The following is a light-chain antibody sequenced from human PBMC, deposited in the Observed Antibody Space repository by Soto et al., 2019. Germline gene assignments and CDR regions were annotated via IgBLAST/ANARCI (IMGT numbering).Light chain of an antibody. V-gene: IGKV3D-20*01. Sequence: EIVLTQSPATLSLSPGERATLSCGASQTVSSSYVAWYQQKTGLAPRLLIYDASSRATGIPDRFSGSGSGTDFALTIGRLEPEDFAVYYCQQYDNSAPLSFGGGTKVEIK. CDR1: QTVSSSY. J-gene: IGKJ4*01. CDR3: QQYDNSAPLS. CDR2: DAS.